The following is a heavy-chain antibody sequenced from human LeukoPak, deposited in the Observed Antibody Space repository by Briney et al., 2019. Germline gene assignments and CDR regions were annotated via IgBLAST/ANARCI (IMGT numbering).Heavy chain of an antibody. CDR3: AKVLTHRISYFQH. CDR1: GFTFSSYG. V-gene: IGHV3-23*01. CDR2: ISVSGGST. J-gene: IGHJ1*01. Sequence: GGTLRLSCAASGFTFSSYGMSWVRQAPGKGLEWVSAISVSGGSTYYAGSVKGRFTISRDNSKNTLYLQLSSLRAEDTAVYYCAKVLTHRISYFQHWGQGTLVTVSS. D-gene: IGHD2/OR15-2a*01.